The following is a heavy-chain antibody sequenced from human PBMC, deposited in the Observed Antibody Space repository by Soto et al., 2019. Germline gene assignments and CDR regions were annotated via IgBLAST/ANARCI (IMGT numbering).Heavy chain of an antibody. CDR3: ASATVVAATFAF. V-gene: IGHV3-21*01. D-gene: IGHD2-15*01. CDR2: ISSGSSNI. CDR1: GFAFRSYN. J-gene: IGHJ4*02. Sequence: GGSLRLSCAASGFAFRSYNMNWVRQAPGKGLEWVASISSGSSNIYYADSVKGRFTISRDNAKNSLFLQMDSLRAEDSAVYYCASATVVAATFAFWGQGTLVPVSS.